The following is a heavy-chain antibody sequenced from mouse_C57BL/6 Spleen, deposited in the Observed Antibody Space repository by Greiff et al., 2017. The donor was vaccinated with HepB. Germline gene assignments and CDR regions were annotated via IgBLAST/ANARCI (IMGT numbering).Heavy chain of an antibody. Sequence: EVQRVESGGGLVKPGGSLKLSCAASGFTFSSYAMSWVRQTPEKRLEWVATISDGGSYTYYPDNVKGRFTISRDNAKNNLYLQMSHLKSEDTAMYYCAREGMDYWGQGTSVTVSS. CDR1: GFTFSSYA. V-gene: IGHV5-4*01. CDR2: ISDGGSYT. J-gene: IGHJ4*01. CDR3: AREGMDY.